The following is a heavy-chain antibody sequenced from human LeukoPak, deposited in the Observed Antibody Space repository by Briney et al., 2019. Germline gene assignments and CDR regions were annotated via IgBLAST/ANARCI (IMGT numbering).Heavy chain of an antibody. Sequence: GGSLRLSCAASGFTFSNYDIHWVRQAPGKGLEWVALISYDGNNKYYADSVKGRFTISRDNSKNTLYLQMNSLRAEDTAVYYCAKGFRFGELLSYFDYWGQGTLVTVSS. J-gene: IGHJ4*02. CDR3: AKGFRFGELLSYFDY. CDR1: GFTFSNYD. CDR2: ISYDGNNK. D-gene: IGHD3-10*01. V-gene: IGHV3-30*18.